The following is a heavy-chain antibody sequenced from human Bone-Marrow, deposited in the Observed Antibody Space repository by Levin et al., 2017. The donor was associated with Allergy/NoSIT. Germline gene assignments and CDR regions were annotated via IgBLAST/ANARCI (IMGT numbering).Heavy chain of an antibody. CDR2: IYFSGTT. CDR3: ARGNGDYPLDY. Sequence: MASETLSLTCTVSGGSVSRGDYYWTWIRQPPGTGLEWIGCIYFSGTTYYNPSLKSRLSISLDTSQNRFSLQLTSVTAADTAVYYCARGNGDYPLDYWGLGTLVTVSS. V-gene: IGHV4-30-4*01. J-gene: IGHJ4*02. CDR1: GGSVSRGDYY. D-gene: IGHD4-17*01.